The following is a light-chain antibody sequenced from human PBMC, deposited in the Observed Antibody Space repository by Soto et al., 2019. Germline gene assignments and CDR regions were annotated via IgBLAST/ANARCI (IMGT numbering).Light chain of an antibody. J-gene: IGKJ2*01. Sequence: DIHMTQSPSSLSASVGDRVTISCRASQRITTYLNWYQQKPGGAPKLLISTSGTLQRGVPSRFIGSGSGTDFTLTITSLQPADFATYFCQQPYSTPYTFGQGTKLEIK. CDR3: QQPYSTPYT. CDR1: QRITTY. CDR2: TSG. V-gene: IGKV1-39*01.